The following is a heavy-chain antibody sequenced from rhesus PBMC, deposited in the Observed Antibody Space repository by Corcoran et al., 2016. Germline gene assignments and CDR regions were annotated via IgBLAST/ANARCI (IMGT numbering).Heavy chain of an antibody. CDR3: ARDWSGNNRVGDY. Sequence: QLQLQESGPGLVKTSETLSLTCTVSGVSIITDYWSWVRPPPGTGREWIGRVSGPGGDTAYHPSLKNRVTISTDTSKNEFSLKLSSMTAADTAVYYCARDWSGNNRVGDYWGQGVLVTVSS. CDR1: GVSIITDY. D-gene: IGHD4-35*01. J-gene: IGHJ4*01. CDR2: VSGPGGDT. V-gene: IGHV4-173*01.